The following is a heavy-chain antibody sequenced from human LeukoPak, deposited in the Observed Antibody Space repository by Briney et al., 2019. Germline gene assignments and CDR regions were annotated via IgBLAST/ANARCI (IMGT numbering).Heavy chain of an antibody. V-gene: IGHV4-4*07. Sequence: KPSETLSFTCTVSGGSISSYNWSWIRQPAGKGLQWIGRIYTSGSTNCNTSLKSRVTMSVDTSKNQFSLKLSSVTAAGTAVDYCARDGGDMAVDYWGQGTLVSVSS. CDR2: IYTSGST. CDR1: GGSISSYN. D-gene: IGHD3-16*01. J-gene: IGHJ4*02. CDR3: ARDGGDMAVDY.